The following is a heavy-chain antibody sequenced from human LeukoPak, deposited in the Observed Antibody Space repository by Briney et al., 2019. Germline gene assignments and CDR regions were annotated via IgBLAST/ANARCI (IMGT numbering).Heavy chain of an antibody. CDR2: INPSGTGT. D-gene: IGHD3-10*02. Sequence: GASVKVSCKASGYTITNNYMHWVRQAPGQGLEWMGVINPSGTGTSYAQKFQGRITMSRDTSTSTVYMELSSLRSEDTAFYYCAELGITMIGGVWGKGTTVTISS. CDR1: GYTITNNY. J-gene: IGHJ6*04. CDR3: AELGITMIGGV. V-gene: IGHV1-46*01.